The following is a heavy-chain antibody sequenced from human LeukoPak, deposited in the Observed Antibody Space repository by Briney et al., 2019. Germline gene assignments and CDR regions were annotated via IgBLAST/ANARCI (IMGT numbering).Heavy chain of an antibody. V-gene: IGHV4-4*07. Sequence: SETLSLTCTVSGGSISSYYWSWIRQPAGKGLEWIGRIYSSGSSIYNPSLRSRVTMSVDTSNNQFPLKLRSVTAADTAVYYCARVGEQYSNTLFDYWGQGTLVTVSS. J-gene: IGHJ4*02. CDR3: ARVGEQYSNTLFDY. CDR2: IYSSGSS. CDR1: GGSISSYY. D-gene: IGHD6-13*01.